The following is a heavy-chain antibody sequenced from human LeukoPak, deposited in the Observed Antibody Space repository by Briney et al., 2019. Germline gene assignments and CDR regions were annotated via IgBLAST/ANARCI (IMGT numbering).Heavy chain of an antibody. CDR3: AGSLGYCTSNVCYLKY. CDR2: ISAYNGNT. Sequence: ASVKVSCKASGYTFTSYGITWVRQAPGQGLEWVGWISAYNGNTNYEQKLQGRVTMTRDTSTSTVYMELRGLRSDDTAVYYCAGSLGYCTSNVCYLKYWGQGTLVTVSS. CDR1: GYTFTSYG. J-gene: IGHJ4*02. V-gene: IGHV1-18*04. D-gene: IGHD2-8*01.